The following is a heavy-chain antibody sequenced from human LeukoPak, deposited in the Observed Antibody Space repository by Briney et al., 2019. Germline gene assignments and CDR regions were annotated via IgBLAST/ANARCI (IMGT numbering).Heavy chain of an antibody. J-gene: IGHJ4*02. CDR2: ISAYNGNT. CDR3: ARLREGMIVVIFDY. D-gene: IGHD3-22*01. V-gene: IGHV1-18*01. CDR1: GYTFTSYG. Sequence: ASAKVSCRASGYTFTSYGISWVRQAPGQGLEWMGWISAYNGNTNYAQKLQGRVTMTTDTSTSTAYMELRSLRSDDTAVYYCARLREGMIVVIFDYWGQGTLVTVSS.